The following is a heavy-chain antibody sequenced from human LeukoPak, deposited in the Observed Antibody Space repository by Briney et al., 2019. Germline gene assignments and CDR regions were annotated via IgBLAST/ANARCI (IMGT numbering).Heavy chain of an antibody. CDR1: GFTFSSYS. CDR3: AREPGIAAAGGYY. CDR2: ISSSSYI. J-gene: IGHJ4*02. Sequence: GGSLRLSCAASGFTFSSYSMNWVRQAPGKGLEWVSSISSSSYIYYADSVKGRFTISRDNAKNSLYLQMNSLRAEDTAVYYCAREPGIAAAGGYYWGQGTLVTVSS. D-gene: IGHD6-13*01. V-gene: IGHV3-21*01.